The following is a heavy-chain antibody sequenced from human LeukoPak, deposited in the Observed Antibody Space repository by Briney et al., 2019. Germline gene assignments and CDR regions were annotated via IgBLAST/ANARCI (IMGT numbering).Heavy chain of an antibody. Sequence: GGSLRLSCAASGFTFDDYTMHWVRQAPGKGLEWVSAISGSGGSTYYADSVKGRFTISRDNSKNTLYLQMNSLRAEDTAVYYCARKLGYCSGGSCVWGAFDIWGQGTMVTVSS. CDR2: ISGSGGST. CDR3: ARKLGYCSGGSCVWGAFDI. CDR1: GFTFDDYT. V-gene: IGHV3-23*01. J-gene: IGHJ3*02. D-gene: IGHD2-15*01.